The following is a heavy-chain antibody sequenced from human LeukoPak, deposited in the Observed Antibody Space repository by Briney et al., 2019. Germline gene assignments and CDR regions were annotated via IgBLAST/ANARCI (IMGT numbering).Heavy chain of an antibody. Sequence: SETLSLTCSVSVASLSSDYWSWIRQPPGKGREWIGNIYSSETTKYNPSLRSRATISGDTSKNQFSLKLSSVTAADTAVYYCARHFPYCGGDCPYYYTDVWGKGTTVTVSS. CDR3: ARHFPYCGGDCPYYYTDV. J-gene: IGHJ6*03. V-gene: IGHV4-4*09. D-gene: IGHD2-21*02. CDR2: IYSSETT. CDR1: VASLSSDY.